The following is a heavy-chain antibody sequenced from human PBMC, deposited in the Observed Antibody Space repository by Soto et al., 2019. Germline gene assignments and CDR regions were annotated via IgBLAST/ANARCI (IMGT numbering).Heavy chain of an antibody. V-gene: IGHV3-30*18. CDR3: AKDQGDYGILTGYNNHIFDY. Sequence: GGSLRLSCAASGFTFSSYGMHWVRQAPGKGLEWVAVISYDGSNKYYADSVKGRFTISRDNSKNTLYLQMNSLRAEDTAVYCCAKDQGDYGILTGYNNHIFDYWGQGTLVTVSS. CDR2: ISYDGSNK. D-gene: IGHD3-9*01. J-gene: IGHJ4*02. CDR1: GFTFSSYG.